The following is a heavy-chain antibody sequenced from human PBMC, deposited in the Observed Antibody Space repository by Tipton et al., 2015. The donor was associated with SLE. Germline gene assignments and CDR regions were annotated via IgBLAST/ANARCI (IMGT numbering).Heavy chain of an antibody. J-gene: IGHJ3*01. D-gene: IGHD6-6*01. V-gene: IGHV4-4*07. Sequence: TLSLTCTVSGDSIRIYYWSWIRQPAGKGLEWIGRLFPGGNTNYNPSLQSRVTMSVDTSKKQFSLTLSSVTAADTAVYFCATSAYSSSSDAFDFWGPVTMVSVSS. CDR2: LFPGGNT. CDR3: ATSAYSSSSDAFDF. CDR1: GDSIRIYY.